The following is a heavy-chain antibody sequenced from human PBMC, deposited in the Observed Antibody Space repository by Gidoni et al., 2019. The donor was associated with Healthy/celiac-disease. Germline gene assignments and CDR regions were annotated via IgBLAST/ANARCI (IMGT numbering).Heavy chain of an antibody. CDR3: AKSLWFGDPGSY. V-gene: IGHV3-23*01. Sequence: EVQLLESGGCLVQPGGSLRLSCAASGSTFSSDAMSWVRQAPGKGLEWVSAISGSGGSTYYADAVKGRFTISRDNSKNTLYLQMNSLRAEDTAVYYCAKSLWFGDPGSYWGQGTLVTVSS. CDR1: GSTFSSDA. CDR2: ISGSGGST. J-gene: IGHJ4*02. D-gene: IGHD3-10*01.